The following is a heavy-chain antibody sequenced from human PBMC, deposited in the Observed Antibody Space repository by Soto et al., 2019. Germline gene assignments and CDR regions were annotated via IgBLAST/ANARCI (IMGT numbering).Heavy chain of an antibody. CDR2: IYYSGST. V-gene: IGHV4-39*01. D-gene: IGHD6-13*01. CDR3: ARRQQLVLAAFDI. Sequence: SETLSLTCTVSGGSISSSIYYWGWIRHPPGKGLEWIGSIYYSGSTYYNPSLKSRVTISVDTSKNQFSLKLSSVTAADTAVYYCARRQQLVLAAFDIWGQGTMVTVSS. CDR1: GGSISSSIYY. J-gene: IGHJ3*02.